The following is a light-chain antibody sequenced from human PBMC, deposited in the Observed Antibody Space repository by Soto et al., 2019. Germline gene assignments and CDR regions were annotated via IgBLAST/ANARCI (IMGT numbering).Light chain of an antibody. CDR3: QSYDSSLSGNVV. CDR2: GNS. V-gene: IGLV1-40*01. J-gene: IGLJ2*01. Sequence: QYVLTQPPSVSGAPGQRVTISCTGSSSNIGAGYDVHWYQQLPGTAPKLLIYGNSNRPSGVPDRFSGSKSGTSASLAITGLQAEDEADYYCQSYDSSLSGNVVFGGGTQLTVL. CDR1: SSNIGAGYD.